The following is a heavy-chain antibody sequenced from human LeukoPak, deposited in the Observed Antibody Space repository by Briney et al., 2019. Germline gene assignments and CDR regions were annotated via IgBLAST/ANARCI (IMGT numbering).Heavy chain of an antibody. D-gene: IGHD5-24*01. CDR3: TRDRWLQFYFDY. CDR1: GFTFGDYA. Sequence: KPGRSLRLSCTASGFTFGDYAMSWFRQAPGKGLEWVGFIRSKAYGGTTEYAASVKGRFTISRDDSESIAYLQMNSLKTEDTAVYYCTRDRWLQFYFDYWGQGTLVTVSS. V-gene: IGHV3-49*05. J-gene: IGHJ4*02. CDR2: IRSKAYGGTT.